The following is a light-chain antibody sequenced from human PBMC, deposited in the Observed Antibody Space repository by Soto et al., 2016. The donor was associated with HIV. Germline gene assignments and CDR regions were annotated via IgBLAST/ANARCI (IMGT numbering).Light chain of an antibody. CDR2: KAS. CDR1: QSISSW. J-gene: IGKJ4*01. CDR3: QQYNAYSPT. V-gene: IGKV1-5*03. Sequence: DIQMTQSPSTLSASVGDRVTITCRASQSISSWLAWYQQKPGKAPILLIYKASSLESGVPSRFSGSGSGTDFTLTISSLQPDDFATYYCQQYNAYSPTFGGGTKVEIK.